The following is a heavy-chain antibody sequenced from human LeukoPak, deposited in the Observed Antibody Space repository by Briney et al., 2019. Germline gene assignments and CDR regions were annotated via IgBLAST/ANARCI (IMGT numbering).Heavy chain of an antibody. Sequence: TLSLTRTVSGGSISSYYWGWIRQPPGKGLEWIGYISYSGSNNFKPSLKSRVTISVDTSKNQFSRKLSSVTAADTAVYYCAREGTAGTNLNWFDPWGQGTLVTV. CDR2: ISYSGSN. CDR3: AREGTAGTNLNWFDP. D-gene: IGHD1-1*01. V-gene: IGHV4-59*01. CDR1: GGSISSYY. J-gene: IGHJ5*02.